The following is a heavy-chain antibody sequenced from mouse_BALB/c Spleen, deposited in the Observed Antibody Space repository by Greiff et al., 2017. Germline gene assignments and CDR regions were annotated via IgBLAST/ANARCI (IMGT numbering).Heavy chain of an antibody. Sequence: EVQRVESGGGLVKPGGSLKLSCAASGFAFSSYDMSWVRQTPEKRLEWVAYISSGGGSTYYPDTVKGRFTISRDNAKNTLYLQMSSLKSEDTAMYYCARRYYGNYRYAMDYWGQGTSVTVSS. D-gene: IGHD2-1*01. J-gene: IGHJ4*01. V-gene: IGHV5-12-1*01. CDR1: GFAFSSYD. CDR3: ARRYYGNYRYAMDY. CDR2: ISSGGGST.